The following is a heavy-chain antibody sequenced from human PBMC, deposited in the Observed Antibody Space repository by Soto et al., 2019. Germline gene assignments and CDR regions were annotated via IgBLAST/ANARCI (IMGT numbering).Heavy chain of an antibody. CDR1: GFTFSSYG. Sequence: VQLVESGGGLVQPGGSLRLSCAVSGFTFSSYGMVWVRQAPGKGLEYVSAISSNGVSTNYADSVRGRFTISRDNSKNTLWLQMGTLRADDMALYYCARGGRQFYWYFDLWGRGTLVTVSS. V-gene: IGHV3-64*07. CDR3: ARGGRQFYWYFDL. J-gene: IGHJ2*01. CDR2: ISSNGVST.